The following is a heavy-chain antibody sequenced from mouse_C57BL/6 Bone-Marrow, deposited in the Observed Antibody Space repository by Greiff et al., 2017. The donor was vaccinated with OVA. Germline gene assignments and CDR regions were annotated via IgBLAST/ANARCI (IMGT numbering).Heavy chain of an antibody. CDR2: IDPSDSYT. J-gene: IGHJ2*01. V-gene: IGHV1-69*01. Sequence: QVQLQQPGAELVMPGASVKLSCKASGYTFTSYWMHWVKQRPGQGLEWIGEIDPSDSYTNYNQKFKGKSTLTVDKSTSKDYMQLNSLTSEDTAVYYCARNYYCSRSYYFDYWGPGTTLTVSS. CDR1: GYTFTSYW. CDR3: ARNYYCSRSYYFDY. D-gene: IGHD1-1*01.